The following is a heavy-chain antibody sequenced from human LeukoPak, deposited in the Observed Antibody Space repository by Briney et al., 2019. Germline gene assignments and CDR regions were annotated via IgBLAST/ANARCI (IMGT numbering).Heavy chain of an antibody. CDR1: GLNFADSA. V-gene: IGHV3-43*02. CDR2: ISADGGST. Sequence: GGSLRLSRVASGLNFADSAMHSVRQAPGKGLEWVSLISADGGSTFSADSVKGRFSISRDNSKNSLYLQMNSLRSEDTAMYYCAKESGKFDYWGQGTLVAVSS. J-gene: IGHJ4*02. CDR3: AKESGKFDY.